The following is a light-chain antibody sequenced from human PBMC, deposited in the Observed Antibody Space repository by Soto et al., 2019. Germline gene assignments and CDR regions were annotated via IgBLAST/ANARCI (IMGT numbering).Light chain of an antibody. CDR1: QSVLRSSNSKNC. V-gene: IGKV4-1*01. Sequence: DMVITQSPDSLAVSLGERATINCKSSQSVLRSSNSKNCLVWYQQKPGQTPNLLISWASNRESGFPDRFSGSGSGTDFTLTISSLQAEDVAVYYCQQHYGSWTFGQGTKVEIK. CDR2: WAS. J-gene: IGKJ1*01. CDR3: QQHYGSWT.